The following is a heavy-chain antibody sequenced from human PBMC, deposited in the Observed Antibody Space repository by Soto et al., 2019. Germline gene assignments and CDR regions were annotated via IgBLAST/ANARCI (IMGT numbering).Heavy chain of an antibody. CDR3: ARDLGRYFDWFGIFDY. J-gene: IGHJ4*02. Sequence: GESLKISCAASGFTFSSYAMHWVRQAPGKGLEWVAVISYDGSNKYYADSVKGRFTISRDNSKNTLYLQMNSLRAEDTAVYYCARDLGRYFDWFGIFDYWGQGTLVTVSS. D-gene: IGHD3-9*01. CDR1: GFTFSSYA. CDR2: ISYDGSNK. V-gene: IGHV3-30-3*01.